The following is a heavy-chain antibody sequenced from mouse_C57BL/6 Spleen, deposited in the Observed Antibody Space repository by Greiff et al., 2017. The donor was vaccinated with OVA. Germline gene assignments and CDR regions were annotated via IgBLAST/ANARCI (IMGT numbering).Heavy chain of an antibody. V-gene: IGHV5-6*01. CDR2: ISSGGSYT. CDR3: ARHGTTVVGYFDV. D-gene: IGHD1-1*01. J-gene: IGHJ1*03. CDR1: GFTFSSYG. Sequence: EVQLQQSGGDLVKPGGSLKLSCAASGFTFSSYGMSWVRQTPDKRLEWVATISSGGSYTYYPDRVKGRFTISRDNAKNTLYLQMSSLKSEDTAMYYCARHGTTVVGYFDVWGTGTTGTGSS.